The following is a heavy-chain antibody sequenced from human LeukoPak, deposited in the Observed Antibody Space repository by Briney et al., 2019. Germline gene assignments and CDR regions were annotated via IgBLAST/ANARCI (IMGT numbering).Heavy chain of an antibody. D-gene: IGHD4-17*01. CDR1: GFTFSSYS. CDR3: ARGHGDYYDAFDI. Sequence: GSLRLSCAASGFTFSSYSMNWVRQAPGKGLEWVSYISSSSSTIYYADSVKGRFTISRDNAKNSLYLQMNSLRAEDTAVYYCARGHGDYYDAFDIWGQGTMVTVSS. V-gene: IGHV3-48*01. J-gene: IGHJ3*02. CDR2: ISSSSSTI.